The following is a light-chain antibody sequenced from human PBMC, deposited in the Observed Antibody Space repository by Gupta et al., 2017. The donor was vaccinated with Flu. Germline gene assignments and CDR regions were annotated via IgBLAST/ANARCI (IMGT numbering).Light chain of an antibody. Sequence: SCKASQSRLYSSNNKNYLAWYQQKAGQPPKLLIYGASTRESGVPDRFSGSGSGTDFTLSINNLQAEDVAVYYCQQYYDTLYTFGQGTKLEIK. CDR1: QSRLYSSNNKNY. CDR2: GAS. CDR3: QQYYDTLYT. V-gene: IGKV4-1*01. J-gene: IGKJ2*01.